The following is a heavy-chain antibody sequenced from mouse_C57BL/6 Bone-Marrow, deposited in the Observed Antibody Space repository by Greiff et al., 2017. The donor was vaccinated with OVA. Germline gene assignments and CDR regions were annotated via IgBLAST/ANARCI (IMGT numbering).Heavy chain of an antibody. Sequence: EVMLVESGGDLVKPGGSLKLSCAASGFTFSSYGMSWVRQTPDKRLEWVATISSGGSYTYYPDSVKGRFTISSDNAKNTLYLQMSSLKSEDTAMYYCARRGGITTVVAGFDYWGQGTTLTVSS. CDR1: GFTFSSYG. V-gene: IGHV5-6*02. CDR2: ISSGGSYT. J-gene: IGHJ2*01. D-gene: IGHD1-1*01. CDR3: ARRGGITTVVAGFDY.